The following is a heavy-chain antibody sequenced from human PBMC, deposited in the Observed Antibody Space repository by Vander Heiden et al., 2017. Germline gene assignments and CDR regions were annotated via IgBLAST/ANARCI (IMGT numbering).Heavy chain of an antibody. CDR3: ATSPLTDYYGSGSYFFDY. CDR1: GFTFSSYS. Sequence: EVQLVESGGGLVKPGWSLRPSCAASGFTFSSYSRNWVRQAPGKGLEWVSSISSSSSYIYYADSVKGRFTISRDNAKNSLYLQMNSLRAEDTAVYYCATSPLTDYYGSGSYFFDYWGQGTLVTVSS. CDR2: ISSSSSYI. V-gene: IGHV3-21*01. D-gene: IGHD3-10*01. J-gene: IGHJ4*02.